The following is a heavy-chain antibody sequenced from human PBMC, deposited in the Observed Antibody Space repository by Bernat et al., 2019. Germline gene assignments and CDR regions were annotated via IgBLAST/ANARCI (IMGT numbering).Heavy chain of an antibody. Sequence: QVQLVESGGGVVQPGRSLRLSCAASGFTFSSYAMQWVRQAPGKGLEWVAVISYDGNNKYYGDSVKGRFTISRDNSKNTLYLQMNSLRAEDTAVYYCARVKDSSSWQPCYYYGMDVWGQGTTVTVSS. D-gene: IGHD6-13*01. J-gene: IGHJ6*02. V-gene: IGHV3-30-3*01. CDR1: GFTFSSYA. CDR3: ARVKDSSSWQPCYYYGMDV. CDR2: ISYDGNNK.